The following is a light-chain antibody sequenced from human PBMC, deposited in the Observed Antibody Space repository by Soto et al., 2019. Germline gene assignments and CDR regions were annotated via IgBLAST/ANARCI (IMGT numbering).Light chain of an antibody. CDR1: SSNIGAGYD. Sequence: QSVLTQPPSVSGAPGQRVIISCTGSSSNIGAGYDVHWYQQLPGTAPKLLIYGNSNRPSGVPDRFSGSKSGTSASLAITGLQAEDEADYYCQSYDSSPHWVFGGGTKLTVL. J-gene: IGLJ3*02. CDR3: QSYDSSPHWV. CDR2: GNS. V-gene: IGLV1-40*01.